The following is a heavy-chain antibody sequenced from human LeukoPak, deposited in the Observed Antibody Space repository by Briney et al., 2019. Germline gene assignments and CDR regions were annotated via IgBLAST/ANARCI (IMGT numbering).Heavy chain of an antibody. Sequence: GGSLRLSCAASGFTFSSYAMSWVRQAPGKGLEWVSGISGSGGGTYYADSVKGRFTISRDNSKNTLYLQMNSLRAEDTAVYYCAKYLPNQLLKDWGQGTLVTVSS. CDR1: GFTFSSYA. CDR3: AKYLPNQLLKD. D-gene: IGHD2-2*01. J-gene: IGHJ4*02. CDR2: ISGSGGGT. V-gene: IGHV3-23*01.